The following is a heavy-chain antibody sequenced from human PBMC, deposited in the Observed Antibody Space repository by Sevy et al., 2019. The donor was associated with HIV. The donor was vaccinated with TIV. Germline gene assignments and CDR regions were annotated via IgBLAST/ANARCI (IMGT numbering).Heavy chain of an antibody. Sequence: SETLSLTCTVSGGSVSSGSYYWSWIRQPPGKGLEWIGYIYYSGSTNYNPSPKSRVTISVDTSKNQFSLKLSSVTAADTAVYYCARGVWNYYYGMDVWGQGTTVTVSS. J-gene: IGHJ6*02. V-gene: IGHV4-61*01. D-gene: IGHD1-1*01. CDR2: IYYSGST. CDR1: GGSVSSGSYY. CDR3: ARGVWNYYYGMDV.